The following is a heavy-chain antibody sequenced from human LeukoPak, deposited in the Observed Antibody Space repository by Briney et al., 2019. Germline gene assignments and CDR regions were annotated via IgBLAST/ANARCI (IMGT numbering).Heavy chain of an antibody. V-gene: IGHV3-7*05. CDR1: GFXFSRYW. Sequence: GGSLRLSCAASGFXFSRYWISWVRQAPGKGLQWVAHIKQDGSEKYYVDSVKGRFTISRDNAKNSLYLQMNSLRAEDTAVYYCASTGLEARYSYFDNWGQGTLATVSS. J-gene: IGHJ4*02. CDR2: IKQDGSEK. D-gene: IGHD5-12*01. CDR3: ASTGLEARYSYFDN.